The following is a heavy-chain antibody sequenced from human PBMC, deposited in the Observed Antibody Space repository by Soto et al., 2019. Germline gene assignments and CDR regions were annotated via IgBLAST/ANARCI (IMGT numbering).Heavy chain of an antibody. D-gene: IGHD3-10*01. J-gene: IGHJ6*02. CDR2: IYAGGST. CDR3: AKYGSGSYWNGMDV. Sequence: EVQLVESGGGLVQPGGSLRLSCAASRFTVSSNYMSWVRQAPGKGLEWVSVIYAGGSTYYAHSVKGRFTISRDNSKNTLYLQMNCLRAEDTAMYYCAKYGSGSYWNGMDVWGQGTTVTVSS. CDR1: RFTVSSNY. V-gene: IGHV3-66*01.